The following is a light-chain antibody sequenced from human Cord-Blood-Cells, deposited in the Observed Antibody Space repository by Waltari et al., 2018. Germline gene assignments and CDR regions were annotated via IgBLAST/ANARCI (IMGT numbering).Light chain of an antibody. Sequence: DIQLTQSPSFLSASVGDRVTITCRASQGVSSYLAWYQQKPGKAPKLLIYAASTLQSGVPSSFSGSGSGTEFTLTISILQPEDFATYYCQQLNSYPYTFGQGTKLEIK. CDR3: QQLNSYPYT. J-gene: IGKJ2*01. CDR1: QGVSSY. V-gene: IGKV1-9*01. CDR2: AAS.